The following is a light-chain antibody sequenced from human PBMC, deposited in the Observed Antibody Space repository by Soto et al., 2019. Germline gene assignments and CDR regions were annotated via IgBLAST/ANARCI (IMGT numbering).Light chain of an antibody. CDR1: QSVSNNY. V-gene: IGKV3-20*01. Sequence: EIVLTQSPGTLSLSPGERATLSCRASQSVSNNYLAWYQQKPGQAPRLLIYEASSRATGIPDRFSGGGSGTDFTLSISKVEPEDFAVYYCQQYGRPPRATFGQGTRLEI. CDR3: QQYGRPPRAT. J-gene: IGKJ5*01. CDR2: EAS.